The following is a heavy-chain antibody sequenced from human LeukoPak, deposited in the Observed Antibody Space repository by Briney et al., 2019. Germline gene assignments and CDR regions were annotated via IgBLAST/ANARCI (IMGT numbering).Heavy chain of an antibody. Sequence: ASVNVSFKASVYTFTSYGISWVRQAPGQGLEWMGWISAYNGNTNYAQKLQGRVTMTTDTSTSTAYMEMRSLRSDDTAVYYCARCSGGSCYSGVDYWGQGTLVTVSS. CDR2: ISAYNGNT. CDR1: VYTFTSYG. CDR3: ARCSGGSCYSGVDY. D-gene: IGHD2-15*01. V-gene: IGHV1-18*01. J-gene: IGHJ4*02.